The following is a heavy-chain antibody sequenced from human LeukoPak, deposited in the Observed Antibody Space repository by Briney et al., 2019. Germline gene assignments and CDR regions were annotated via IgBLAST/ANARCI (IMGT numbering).Heavy chain of an antibody. D-gene: IGHD6-19*01. CDR2: LSGSGITT. Sequence: GGSLRLSCAASGFTFSNSAMSWVRQAPGKGLEWVSTLSGSGITTYYADSVKGRFTISRDNSKNTLYLQMNSLRAEDTAVYYCAKGIYSSGWGYFDYWGHGTLVTVSS. CDR1: GFTFSNSA. CDR3: AKGIYSSGWGYFDY. V-gene: IGHV3-23*01. J-gene: IGHJ4*01.